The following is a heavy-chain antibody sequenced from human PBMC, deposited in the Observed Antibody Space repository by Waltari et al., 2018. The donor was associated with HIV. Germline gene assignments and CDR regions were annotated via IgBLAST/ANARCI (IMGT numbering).Heavy chain of an antibody. J-gene: IGHJ6*02. D-gene: IGHD6-13*01. CDR2: ISYDGSNK. CDR3: ARERAAAAGTLYYYGMDV. V-gene: IGHV3-30*04. Sequence: QVQLVESGGGVVQPGRSLRLSCAASGFTFSSYAMHWVRQAPGKGLEWVAVISYDGSNKYYADSVKGRFTISRDNAKNTLYLQMNSLRAEDTAVYYCARERAAAAGTLYYYGMDVWGQGTTVTVSS. CDR1: GFTFSSYA.